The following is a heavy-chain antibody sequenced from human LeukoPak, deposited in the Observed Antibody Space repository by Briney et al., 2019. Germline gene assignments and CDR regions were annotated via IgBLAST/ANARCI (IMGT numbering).Heavy chain of an antibody. Sequence: QPGTSLRLSCAASGFTFSRFGMHWVRQAPGKGLEWVAVIRDDGSRAYYADSLKGRFTVSRDNSEGTLFLQMNSLRPEDTAVYYCAKKLVPSIGSGYGLAVWGQGTTVTVSS. CDR2: IRDDGSRA. V-gene: IGHV3-30*18. J-gene: IGHJ6*02. CDR3: AKKLVPSIGSGYGLAV. D-gene: IGHD3-10*01. CDR1: GFTFSRFG.